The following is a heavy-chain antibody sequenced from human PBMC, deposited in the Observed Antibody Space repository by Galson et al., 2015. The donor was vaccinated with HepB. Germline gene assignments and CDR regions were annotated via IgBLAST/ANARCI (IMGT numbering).Heavy chain of an antibody. CDR2: IKSKTDGGTI. Sequence: SLRLSCAASGFNFSDAWMNWVRRAPGKGLECIGRIKSKTDGGTIDHAAPVKGRFTISRDDSKNTLCLEMNSLKTEDTAVYYCTTDARHDTFHFWGQGTMVTVSS. CDR3: TTDARHDTFHF. V-gene: IGHV3-15*07. CDR1: GFNFSDAW. J-gene: IGHJ3*01.